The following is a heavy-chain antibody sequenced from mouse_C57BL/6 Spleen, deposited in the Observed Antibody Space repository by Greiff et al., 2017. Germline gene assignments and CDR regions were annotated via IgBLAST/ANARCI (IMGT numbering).Heavy chain of an antibody. Sequence: DVMLVASGGGLVQPKGSLKLSCAASGFTFNTYAMHWVRQAPGKGLEWVARIRSKSSNYATYYADSVKDRFTISRDDSHSMLYLQMNNLKTEDTSMYYCVRTDYGSSYYAMDDWGQGTSVTVSS. CDR2: IRSKSSNYAT. V-gene: IGHV10-3*01. J-gene: IGHJ4*01. CDR1: GFTFNTYA. D-gene: IGHD1-1*01. CDR3: VRTDYGSSYYAMDD.